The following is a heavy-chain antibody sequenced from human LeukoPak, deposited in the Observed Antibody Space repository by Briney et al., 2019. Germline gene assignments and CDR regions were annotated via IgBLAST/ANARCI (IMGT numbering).Heavy chain of an antibody. CDR3: ARQGPTTVVTPDWFDP. CDR2: IYPGDSDT. J-gene: IGHJ5*02. Sequence: GESLKISCKGSGHSFSSYWIGWVRQMPGKGLEWMGIIYPGDSDTRYSPSFQGQVTISADKSISTAYLQWSSLKAPDTAMYYCARQGPTTVVTPDWFDPWGQGTLVTVSS. V-gene: IGHV5-51*01. D-gene: IGHD4-23*01. CDR1: GHSFSSYW.